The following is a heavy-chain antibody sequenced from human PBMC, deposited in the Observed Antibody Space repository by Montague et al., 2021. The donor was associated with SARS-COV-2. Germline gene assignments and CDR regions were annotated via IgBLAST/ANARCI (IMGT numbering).Heavy chain of an antibody. CDR2: IYSGGSST. CDR1: GFTFSNYA. CDR3: VKDPHYDFWSGYYFHY. D-gene: IGHD3-3*01. Sequence: SLRLSCAASGFTFSNYAMSWVRQAPGKGLEWVSLIYSGGSSTYYADSVXGRFTISRDNSKNTLYLQMNSLRAEDTAVYYCVKDPHYDFWSGYYFHYWGQGTLVTVSS. J-gene: IGHJ4*02. V-gene: IGHV3-23*03.